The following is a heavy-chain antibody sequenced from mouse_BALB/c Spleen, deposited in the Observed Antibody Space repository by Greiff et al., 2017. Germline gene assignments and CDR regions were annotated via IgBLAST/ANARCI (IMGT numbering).Heavy chain of an antibody. Sequence: EVQRVESGGGLVQPGGSLKLSCAASGFTFSSYGMSWVRQTPDKRLELVATINSNGGSTYYPDSVKGRFTISRDNAKNTLYLQMSSLKSEDTAMYYCARDRTTATAWFAYWGQGTLVTVSA. V-gene: IGHV5-6-3*01. CDR1: GFTFSSYG. D-gene: IGHD1-2*01. CDR3: ARDRTTATAWFAY. J-gene: IGHJ3*01. CDR2: INSNGGST.